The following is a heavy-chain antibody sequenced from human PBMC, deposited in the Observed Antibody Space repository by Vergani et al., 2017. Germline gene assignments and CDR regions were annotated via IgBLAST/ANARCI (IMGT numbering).Heavy chain of an antibody. Sequence: QVQLVESGGGVVQPGRSLRLSCAASGFTFSSYGMHWVRQAPGKGLEWVAVIWYDGSNKYYADSVKGRFTISRDNSKNTLYLQMNSLRAEETAVYYCARGGYYYDSKFDYWGQGTLVTVSS. CDR2: IWYDGSNK. CDR1: GFTFSSYG. J-gene: IGHJ4*02. D-gene: IGHD3-22*01. V-gene: IGHV3-33*01. CDR3: ARGGYYYDSKFDY.